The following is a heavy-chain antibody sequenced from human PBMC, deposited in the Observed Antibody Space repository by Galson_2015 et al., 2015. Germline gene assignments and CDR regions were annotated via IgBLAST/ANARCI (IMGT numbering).Heavy chain of an antibody. J-gene: IGHJ3*02. CDR1: GFSLSTSGMC. D-gene: IGHD3-10*01. CDR2: IDWDDDK. Sequence: PALVKPTQTLTLTCTFSGFSLSTSGMCVSWIRQPPGKALEWLALIDWDDDKYYSTSLKTRLTISKDTSKNQVVLTMTNMDPVDTATYYCARVWNYYGSGSRCGALDIWGQGTMVTVSS. V-gene: IGHV2-70*01. CDR3: ARVWNYYGSGSRCGALDI.